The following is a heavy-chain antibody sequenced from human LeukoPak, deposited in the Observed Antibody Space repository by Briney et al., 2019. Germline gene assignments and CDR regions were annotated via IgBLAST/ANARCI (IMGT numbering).Heavy chain of an antibody. CDR2: ISLTGET. V-gene: IGHV4-4*02. J-gene: IGHJ4*02. Sequence: SETLSLTCGVSGGSISSTNWWSWVRQPPGQGLEWIGEISLTGETNYNPSHNGRVTMSLDGSRNQLSLTLTSVTAADTAIYYCSRENGAFCPFGYWGQGTLVIVPP. CDR3: SRENGAFCPFGY. CDR1: GGSISSTNW. D-gene: IGHD2-8*01.